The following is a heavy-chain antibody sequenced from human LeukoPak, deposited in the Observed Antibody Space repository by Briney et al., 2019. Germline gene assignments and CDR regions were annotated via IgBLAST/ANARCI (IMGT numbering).Heavy chain of an antibody. D-gene: IGHD3-22*01. V-gene: IGHV1-69*13. CDR1: GGTFSSYA. Sequence: GASVKVSCKASGGTFSSYAISWVRQAPGQGLEWMGGIIPIFGTANYAQKFQGRVTITADESTSTAYMELSSLRSGDTAVYYCASSNYYDSSGYDNWFDPWGQGTLVTVSS. CDR3: ASSNYYDSSGYDNWFDP. CDR2: IIPIFGTA. J-gene: IGHJ5*02.